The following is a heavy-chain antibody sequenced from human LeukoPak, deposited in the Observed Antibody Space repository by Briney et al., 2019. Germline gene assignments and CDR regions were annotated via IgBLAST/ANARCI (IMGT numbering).Heavy chain of an antibody. Sequence: PLASVKVSCKASGYTFTSYDINWVRQATGQGLEWMGWMNPNSGNTGYAQKFQGRVTITRNTSISTAYMELSSLRSEDTAVYYCARGLWFGELLSDYWGQGTLVTVSS. CDR3: ARGLWFGELLSDY. V-gene: IGHV1-8*03. CDR2: MNPNSGNT. D-gene: IGHD3-10*01. J-gene: IGHJ4*02. CDR1: GYTFTSYD.